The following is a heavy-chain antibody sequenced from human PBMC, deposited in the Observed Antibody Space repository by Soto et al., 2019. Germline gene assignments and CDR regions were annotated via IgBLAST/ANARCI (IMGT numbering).Heavy chain of an antibody. D-gene: IGHD1-1*01. CDR1: GYTVTSYD. CDR3: ARERNMYGVDV. J-gene: IGHJ6*02. CDR2: MNPNSGNT. V-gene: IGHV1-8*01. Sequence: ASVKVSCKASGYTVTSYDINWVRQATGQGLEWMGWMNPNSGNTGYAQKFQGRVTMTRNTSISTAYMELSSLRSEDTAMYYCARERNMYGVDVWGQGTTVTVSS.